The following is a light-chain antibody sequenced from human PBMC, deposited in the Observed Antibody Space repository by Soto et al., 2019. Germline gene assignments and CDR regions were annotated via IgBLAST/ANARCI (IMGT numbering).Light chain of an antibody. J-gene: IGLJ2*01. Sequence: QSALTQPPSASGSPGQSVTISCTGTSSDVGGYNYVSWYQQYPGKAPKVMIYEVSKRPSGVPDRISGSKSGTSASLAISGLRSEDEADYYCAAWDDRLSGLVFGRGTKLTVL. CDR1: SSDVGGYNY. CDR2: EVS. CDR3: AAWDDRLSGLV. V-gene: IGLV2-8*01.